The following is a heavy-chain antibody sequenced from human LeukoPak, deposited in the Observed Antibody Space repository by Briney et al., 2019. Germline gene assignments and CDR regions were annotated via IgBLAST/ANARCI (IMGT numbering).Heavy chain of an antibody. J-gene: IGHJ5*02. Sequence: GTLSLTCTVSGDSINSLDLWSWVRQAPGKGLEWVANIREERGQEYYVDSVKGRFTISKNSAKNSLYLQMNTLRVEDTAMYYCASLDTAKQPLANHWGQGTLVTVSS. CDR3: ASLDTAKQPLANH. CDR2: IREERGQE. D-gene: IGHD5-18*01. V-gene: IGHV3-7*03. CDR1: GDSINSLDL.